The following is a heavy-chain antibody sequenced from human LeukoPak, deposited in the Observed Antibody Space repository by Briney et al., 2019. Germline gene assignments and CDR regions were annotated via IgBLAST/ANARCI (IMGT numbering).Heavy chain of an antibody. CDR1: GFTLSNVW. Sequence: GGSLRLSCAASGFTLSNVWMNWVRQAPGKGLEWVGRIKSKTDGGTTDYAAPVKGRFAISRDESENMIYLEMNSLKIEDTAVYYCTTPRGIPNWGQGTLVTVSS. D-gene: IGHD2-21*01. J-gene: IGHJ4*02. CDR3: TTPRGIPN. CDR2: IKSKTDGGTT. V-gene: IGHV3-15*07.